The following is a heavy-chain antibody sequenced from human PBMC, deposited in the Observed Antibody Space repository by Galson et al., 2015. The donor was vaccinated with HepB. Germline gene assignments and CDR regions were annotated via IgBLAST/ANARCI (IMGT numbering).Heavy chain of an antibody. CDR2: HYSGGNT. CDR1: GFTFSDSY. J-gene: IGHJ4*02. D-gene: IGHD3-22*01. V-gene: IGHV3-53*01. CDR3: AKGTYYYDSSGYYAFDY. Sequence: SLRLSCAASGFTFSDSYMNWVRQAPGKGLEWVSVHYSGGNTYYADSVKGRFTISRDNSKNTLYLQMNSLRAEDTAVYYCAKGTYYYDSSGYYAFDYWGQGTLVTVSS.